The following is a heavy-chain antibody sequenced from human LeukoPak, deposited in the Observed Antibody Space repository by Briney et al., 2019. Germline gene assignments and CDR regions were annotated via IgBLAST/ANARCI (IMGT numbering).Heavy chain of an antibody. CDR1: GFTFTSSA. D-gene: IGHD2-15*01. J-gene: IGHJ4*02. CDR3: AAVSPRILNLVYFDY. CDR2: IVVGSGNT. V-gene: IGHV1-58*02. Sequence: ASVKVSCKASGFTFTSSAMQWVRQARGQRLEWIGWIVVGSGNTNYAQKFQERVTITRDMSTSTAYMELSSLRSEDTAVYYCAAVSPRILNLVYFDYSGQGTLVTVSS.